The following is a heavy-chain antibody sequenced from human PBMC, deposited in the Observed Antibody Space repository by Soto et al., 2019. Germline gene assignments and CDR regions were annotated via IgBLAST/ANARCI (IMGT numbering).Heavy chain of an antibody. CDR1: GGSITSGGYY. CDR2: IYGSGST. CDR3: ARKQAGYFYGIDY. V-gene: IGHV4-31*03. J-gene: IGHJ4*02. D-gene: IGHD3-10*01. Sequence: QVQLQESGPGLVKPSQTLSLTCTVSGGSITSGGYYWSWIRQHPGKGLEWLGYIYGSGSTFYKPSLQSRITLSVDTSKNQFSLKRSSVTVADTAVYFCARKQAGYFYGIDYWGQGTLVAVSS.